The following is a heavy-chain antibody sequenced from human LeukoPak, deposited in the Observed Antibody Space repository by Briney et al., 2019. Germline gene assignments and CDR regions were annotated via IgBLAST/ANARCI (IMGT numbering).Heavy chain of an antibody. CDR3: ARGAINEWTSHEGFDY. Sequence: ASVKVSCKASGGTFISYAISWVRQAPGQGLEWMGGIIPIFGTANYAQKFQGRATITADESTSTAYMELSSLRSEDTAVYYCARGAINEWTSHEGFDYWGQGTLVTVSS. CDR2: IIPIFGTA. CDR1: GGTFISYA. D-gene: IGHD3-3*01. V-gene: IGHV1-69*13. J-gene: IGHJ4*02.